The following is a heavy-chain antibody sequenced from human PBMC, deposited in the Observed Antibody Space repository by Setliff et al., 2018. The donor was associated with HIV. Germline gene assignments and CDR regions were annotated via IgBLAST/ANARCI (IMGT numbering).Heavy chain of an antibody. Sequence: ASETLSLTCAVYGGSFSGYYWSWIRQPAGKGLEWIGRIYTSGSTNYNPSLKSRVTISIDTSNNQFSLKLSSVTAADTAVYYCARGIAVAGPYFDYWGQGTLVTVSS. CDR2: IYTSGST. V-gene: IGHV4-59*10. CDR3: ARGIAVAGPYFDY. D-gene: IGHD6-19*01. J-gene: IGHJ4*02. CDR1: GGSFSGYY.